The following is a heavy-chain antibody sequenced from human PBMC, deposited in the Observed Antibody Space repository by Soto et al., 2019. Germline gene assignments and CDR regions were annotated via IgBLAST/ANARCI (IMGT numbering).Heavy chain of an antibody. CDR1: GYTFSTYW. D-gene: IGHD3-22*01. Sequence: PGESLKISCKGSGYTFSTYWIAWVRQMPGKGLEWMGIIYPGNSDTRYSPSFQGQVTLSAEQSINTAYLQWSSLKASDTAIYYCVRPDSNGYYPDHWGQGTLVTVSS. V-gene: IGHV5-51*01. J-gene: IGHJ4*02. CDR2: IYPGNSDT. CDR3: VRPDSNGYYPDH.